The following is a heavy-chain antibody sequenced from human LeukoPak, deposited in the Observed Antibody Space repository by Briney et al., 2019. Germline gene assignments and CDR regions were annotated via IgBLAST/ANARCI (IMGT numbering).Heavy chain of an antibody. CDR2: IRYDGSNT. CDR3: AKVGRQLVPPSSWYFDL. J-gene: IGHJ2*01. D-gene: IGHD6-6*01. V-gene: IGHV3-30*02. CDR1: GFTFSSYG. Sequence: GGSLRLSCAASGFTFSSYGMHWVRQAPGKGLEWVAFIRYDGSNTYYADSVKGRFTISRDNSKNTLYLQMNSLRAEDTAVYYCAKVGRQLVPPSSWYFDLWGRGTLVTVSS.